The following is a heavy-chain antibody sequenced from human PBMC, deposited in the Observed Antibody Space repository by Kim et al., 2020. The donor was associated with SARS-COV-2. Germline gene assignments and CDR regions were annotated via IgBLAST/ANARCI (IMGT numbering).Heavy chain of an antibody. Sequence: SETLSLTCTVSGGSISSSSYYWGWIRQPPGKGLEWIGSIYYSGSTYYNPSLKSRVTISVDTSKDQFSLKLSSVTAADTAVYYCARVRSSGWYGVGYFDYWGQGTLVTVSS. CDR3: ARVRSSGWYGVGYFDY. D-gene: IGHD6-19*01. V-gene: IGHV4-39*07. CDR2: IYYSGST. J-gene: IGHJ4*02. CDR1: GGSISSSSYY.